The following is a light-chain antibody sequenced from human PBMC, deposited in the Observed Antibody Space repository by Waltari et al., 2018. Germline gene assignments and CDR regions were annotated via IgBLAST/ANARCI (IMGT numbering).Light chain of an antibody. CDR3: QRYDDYPPT. CDR1: QSISHW. V-gene: IGKV1-5*03. CDR2: KAS. Sequence: DLQMTQSPSTLSASVGDRVTITSRASQSISHWLAWYQQKPGKAPKLLISKASSLEKEVPSRFSGSGSGTEFTLTITNLQPDDFATFYCQRYDDYPPTFGGGTKVEIK. J-gene: IGKJ4*01.